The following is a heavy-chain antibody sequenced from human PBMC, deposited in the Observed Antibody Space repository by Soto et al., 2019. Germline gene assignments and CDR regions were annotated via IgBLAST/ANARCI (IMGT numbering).Heavy chain of an antibody. CDR2: LSDSGGSI. Sequence: EVQLLESGGGLVQPGGSLRLSCTASGFTFSRHAMTWVRQAPGKGLEWVSGLSDSGGSIYYADSVKGRFTISRDNSMNTLYLQMNTLRAEDTAIYYCAKVSSSWSAGFVDLWGQGTLVTVSS. D-gene: IGHD6-13*01. J-gene: IGHJ5*02. V-gene: IGHV3-23*01. CDR3: AKVSSSWSAGFVDL. CDR1: GFTFSRHA.